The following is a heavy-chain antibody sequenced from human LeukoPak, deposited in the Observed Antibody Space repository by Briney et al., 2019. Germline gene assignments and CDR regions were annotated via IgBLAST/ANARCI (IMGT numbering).Heavy chain of an antibody. J-gene: IGHJ4*02. CDR2: INPNTGAT. Sequence: ASVKVSCKASGYTFTGYYMHWVRQAPGQGLEWMGWINPNTGATRYAQKFQGRVTMTRDTSINTAYVDLSRLRVDGPAVDYCVRVGGGQLGYWGDTNCYKFDSWGRGTLVPVSS. V-gene: IGHV1-2*02. CDR3: VRVGGGQLGYWGDTNCYKFDS. D-gene: IGHD2-2*03. CDR1: GYTFTGYY.